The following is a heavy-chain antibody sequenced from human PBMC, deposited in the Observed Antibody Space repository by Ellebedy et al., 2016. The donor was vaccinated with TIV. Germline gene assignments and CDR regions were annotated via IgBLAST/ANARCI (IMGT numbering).Heavy chain of an antibody. CDR3: ATQLWNTEF. J-gene: IGHJ4*02. D-gene: IGHD5-18*01. CDR2: IGESGRNT. Sequence: GESLKISCAASGFTFTDFYMAWIRQAPGKGLEWVSHIGESGRNTNYADSVKGRFTISRDNGKSMLFLQMDNLRVEDTGIYYCATQLWNTEFWGQGTPVIVSA. V-gene: IGHV3-11*03. CDR1: GFTFTDFY.